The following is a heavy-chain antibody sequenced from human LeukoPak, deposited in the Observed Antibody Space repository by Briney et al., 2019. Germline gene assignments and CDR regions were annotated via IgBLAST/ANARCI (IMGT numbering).Heavy chain of an antibody. Sequence: GRSLRLSCAASGFTFSSYGMHWVRQAPGKGLEWVAVISYDGSNKYYADPVKGRFTISRDNSKNTLYLQMNSLRAEDTAVYYCAKDREKWLQWDYFDYWGQGTLVTVSS. CDR3: AKDREKWLQWDYFDY. CDR1: GFTFSSYG. V-gene: IGHV3-30*18. J-gene: IGHJ4*02. D-gene: IGHD5-24*01. CDR2: ISYDGSNK.